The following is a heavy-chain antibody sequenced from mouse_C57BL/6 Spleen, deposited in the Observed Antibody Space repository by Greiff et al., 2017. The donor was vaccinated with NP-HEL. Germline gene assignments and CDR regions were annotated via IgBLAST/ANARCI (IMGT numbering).Heavy chain of an antibody. CDR3: ASLTSNYRYFDV. Sequence: QVQLQQSGPELVKPGASVKISCKASGYAFSSSWMNWVKQRPGKGLEWIGRIYPGDGDTKYNGKFTGKATLTADKSSSTAYMQLSSLTSEDSAVYFCASLTSNYRYFDVWGTGTTVTVSS. CDR1: GYAFSSSW. CDR2: IYPGDGDT. J-gene: IGHJ1*03. V-gene: IGHV1-82*01. D-gene: IGHD1-3*01.